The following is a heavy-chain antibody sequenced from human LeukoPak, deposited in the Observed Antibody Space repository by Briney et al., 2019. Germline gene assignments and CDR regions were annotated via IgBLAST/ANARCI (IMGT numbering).Heavy chain of an antibody. D-gene: IGHD6-13*01. V-gene: IGHV3-21*01. J-gene: IGHJ4*02. CDR1: GFTFTSYA. Sequence: GGSLRLSCAASGFTFTSYAMSWVRQAPGKGLEWVSSISSSSSYIYYADSVKGRFTISRDNAKNSLYLQMNSLRAEDTAVYYCARRGGYSSSWYDYWGQGTLVTVSS. CDR2: ISSSSSYI. CDR3: ARRGGYSSSWYDY.